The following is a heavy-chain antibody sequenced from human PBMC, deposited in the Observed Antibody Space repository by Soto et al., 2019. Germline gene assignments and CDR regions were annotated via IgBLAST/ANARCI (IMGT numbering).Heavy chain of an antibody. CDR2: IWYDGSNK. V-gene: IGHV3-33*01. D-gene: IGHD5-18*01. CDR3: ARERGPRGYSSHQHYYYSYGMDV. CDR1: GFTFSSYG. J-gene: IGHJ6*02. Sequence: QVQLVESGGGVVQPGRSLRLSCAASGFTFSSYGMHWVRQAPGKGLEWVAVIWYDGSNKYYADSVKGRFTISRDNSKNTLYLQMNSLRAEDTAVYYCARERGPRGYSSHQHYYYSYGMDVWGQGTTVTVSS.